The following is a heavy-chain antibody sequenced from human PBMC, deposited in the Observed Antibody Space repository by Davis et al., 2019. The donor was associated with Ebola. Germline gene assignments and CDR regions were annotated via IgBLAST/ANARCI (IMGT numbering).Heavy chain of an antibody. CDR2: IYYSGST. CDR3: ARVDYYGKTSFDY. Sequence: SETLSLTCTVSGGSISSGGYYWSWIRQHPGKGLEWIGYIYYSGSTNYNPSLKSRVTISVDTSKNQFSLKLSSVTAADTAVYYCARVDYYGKTSFDYWGQGTLVTVSS. D-gene: IGHD3-10*01. J-gene: IGHJ4*02. CDR1: GGSISSGGYY. V-gene: IGHV4-61*08.